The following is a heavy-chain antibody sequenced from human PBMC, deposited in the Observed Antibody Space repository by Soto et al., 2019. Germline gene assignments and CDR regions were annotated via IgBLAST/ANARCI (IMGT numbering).Heavy chain of an antibody. CDR1: GFTFSSYG. D-gene: IGHD3-10*01. CDR3: ARVGETSYWYFVI. Sequence: QVQLVESGGGVVQPGRSLRLSCAASGFTFSSYGMHWVRQAPGKGLEWVAVIWNDGSNKYYAGSVKGRFTISRDNSKNTRYLQMSSLRAEDTAVCYCARVGETSYWYFVIWGGGTLVTVSS. J-gene: IGHJ2*01. CDR2: IWNDGSNK. V-gene: IGHV3-33*01.